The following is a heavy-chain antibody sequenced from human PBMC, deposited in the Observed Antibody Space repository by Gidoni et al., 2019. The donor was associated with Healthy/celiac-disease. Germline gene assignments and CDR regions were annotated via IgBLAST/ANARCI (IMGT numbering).Heavy chain of an antibody. D-gene: IGHD4-17*01. CDR2: IYPGDSDT. CDR1: GDSFTSYW. J-gene: IGHJ4*02. Sequence: EVQLVQSGAEVKKPGEARKISGKGSGDSFTSYWIGWVRQMPGKGLEWMGIIYPGDSDTSSSPSFQGQVTISADKSIRTAYLQWSSLKASDTAMYYCARSYGDYVIIDYWGQGTLVTVSS. CDR3: ARSYGDYVIIDY. V-gene: IGHV5-51*01.